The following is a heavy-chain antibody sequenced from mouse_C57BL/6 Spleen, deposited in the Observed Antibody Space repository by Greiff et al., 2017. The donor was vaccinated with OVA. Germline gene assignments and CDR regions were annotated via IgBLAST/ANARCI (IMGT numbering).Heavy chain of an antibody. D-gene: IGHD4-1*01. CDR3: ARKGETGEFDY. CDR2: IYPGSGNT. CDR1: GYTFTDYY. Sequence: VQLQQSGAELVRPGASVKLSCKASGYTFTDYYINWVKQRPGQGLEWIARIYPGSGNTYYNEKFKGKATLTAEKSSSTAYMQLSSLTSEDSAVYFCARKGETGEFDYWGQGTTLTVSS. V-gene: IGHV1-76*01. J-gene: IGHJ2*01.